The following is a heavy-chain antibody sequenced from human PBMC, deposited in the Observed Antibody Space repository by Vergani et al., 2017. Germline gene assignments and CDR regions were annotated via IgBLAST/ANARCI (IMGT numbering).Heavy chain of an antibody. CDR2: INPSGGST. Sequence: QVQLVQSGAEVKKPGASVKVSCKASGYTFTSYYMHWVRQAPGQGLEWMGIINPSGGSTSYAQKFQGRVTMTRDTSTSTVYMELSSLRSEDTAVYYCARVAGGYSNYGFNYFDYWGQGTLVTVSS. D-gene: IGHD4-11*01. CDR3: ARVAGGYSNYGFNYFDY. J-gene: IGHJ4*02. V-gene: IGHV1-46*01. CDR1: GYTFTSYY.